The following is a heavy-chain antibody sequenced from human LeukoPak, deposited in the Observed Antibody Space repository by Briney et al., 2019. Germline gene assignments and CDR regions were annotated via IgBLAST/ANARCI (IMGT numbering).Heavy chain of an antibody. V-gene: IGHV3-7*01. CDR2: IKQDGSEK. J-gene: IGHJ6*03. CDR3: ARDQRIAVAGTLNYYYYMDV. Sequence: GGSLRLSCAASGFTFSSYWMSWVRQAPGKGLEWVANIKQDGSEKYYVDSVKGRFTISRDNAKNSLYLQMNSLRAEDTAVYYCARDQRIAVAGTLNYYYYMDVWGKGTRSPSP. CDR1: GFTFSSYW. D-gene: IGHD6-19*01.